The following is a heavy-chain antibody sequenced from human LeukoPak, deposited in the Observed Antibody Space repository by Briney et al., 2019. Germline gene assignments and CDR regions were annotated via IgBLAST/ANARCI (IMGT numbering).Heavy chain of an antibody. CDR1: RFTFSNYA. CDR2: ISGSAGGT. Sequence: GGSLRLSCAASRFTFSNYAMSWVRQAPGKGLEWVAVISGSAGGTYYADSVKGRFTISRDNSKSSLYLQMNSLRAEDTAVYYCAKELHISMIVVRSDAFDIWGQGTMVTVSS. V-gene: IGHV3-23*01. D-gene: IGHD3-22*01. J-gene: IGHJ3*02. CDR3: AKELHISMIVVRSDAFDI.